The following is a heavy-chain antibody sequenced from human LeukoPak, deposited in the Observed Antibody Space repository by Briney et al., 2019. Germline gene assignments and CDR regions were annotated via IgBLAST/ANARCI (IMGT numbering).Heavy chain of an antibody. J-gene: IGHJ4*02. V-gene: IGHV4-4*07. Sequence: TSETLSLTGTVSGGSISSYCWSWLRQPAGQGREWIGRIYPSGSTNDNPSLKSRVTMSVDTSKNQFSLKLSSVTAADTAVYYCARVSSGWYLFDYWGQGTLVTVSS. CDR2: IYPSGST. CDR1: GGSISSYC. CDR3: ARVSSGWYLFDY. D-gene: IGHD6-19*01.